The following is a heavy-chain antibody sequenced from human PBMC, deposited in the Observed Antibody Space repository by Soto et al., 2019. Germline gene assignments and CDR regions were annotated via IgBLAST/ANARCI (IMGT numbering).Heavy chain of an antibody. CDR3: ASSSPPSMVRGSCYMDV. CDR1: GGSFSGYY. V-gene: IGHV4-34*01. CDR2: INHSGST. J-gene: IGHJ6*03. D-gene: IGHD3-10*01. Sequence: SETLSLTCAVYGGSFSGYYWSWIRQPPGKGLEWIGEINHSGSTNYNPSLKSRVTISVDTSKNQFSLKLSSVTAADTAVYYCASSSPPSMVRGSCYMDVWGKGTTVTVSS.